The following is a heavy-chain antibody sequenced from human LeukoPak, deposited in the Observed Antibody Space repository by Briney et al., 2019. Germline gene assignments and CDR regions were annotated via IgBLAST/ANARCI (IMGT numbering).Heavy chain of an antibody. V-gene: IGHV3-21*01. J-gene: IGHJ3*02. Sequence: GGSLRLSCAASGFTFSSYSMNWVRQAPGKGLEWVSSISSSSSYIYYADSVKGRFTISRDNAKNSLYLQTNSLRAEDTAVYYCATAGYDYGDYVYAFDIWGQGTMVTVSS. CDR1: GFTFSSYS. D-gene: IGHD4-17*01. CDR2: ISSSSSYI. CDR3: ATAGYDYGDYVYAFDI.